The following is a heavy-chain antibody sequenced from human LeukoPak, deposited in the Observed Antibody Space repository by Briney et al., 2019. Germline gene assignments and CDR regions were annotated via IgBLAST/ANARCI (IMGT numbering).Heavy chain of an antibody. CDR3: AKITTRGYSYGPPRN. D-gene: IGHD5-18*01. Sequence: GGSLRLSCAASGFTFSSYGMHWVRQAPGKGLEWVAVISYDGSNKYYADSVKGRFTISRYNSKNTLYLQMNSLRAEDTAVYYCAKITTRGYSYGPPRNWGQGTLVTVSS. CDR2: ISYDGSNK. CDR1: GFTFSSYG. V-gene: IGHV3-30*18. J-gene: IGHJ4*02.